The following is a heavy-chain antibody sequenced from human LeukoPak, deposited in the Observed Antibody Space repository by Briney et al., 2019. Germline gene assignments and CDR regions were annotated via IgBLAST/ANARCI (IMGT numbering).Heavy chain of an antibody. Sequence: PSETLSLTCAVSGVSISNDDFYYSWIRQPPGKGLEWIGYIYNNGNTHYNPSLRSRLTISLDTSRNHFSLTVSSVTAADTAVYYCARGRWELPEQFDYWGQGTLVTVSS. J-gene: IGHJ4*02. CDR2: IYNNGNT. CDR1: GVSISNDDFY. V-gene: IGHV4-30-4*01. D-gene: IGHD1-26*01. CDR3: ARGRWELPEQFDY.